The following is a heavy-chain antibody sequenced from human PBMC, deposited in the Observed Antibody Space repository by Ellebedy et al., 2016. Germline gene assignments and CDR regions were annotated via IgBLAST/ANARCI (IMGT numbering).Heavy chain of an antibody. D-gene: IGHD6-19*01. CDR3: ARNATGWYFDY. Sequence: SETLSLTCTVSGGSMTGIHYYRGWIRQPPGKGLEWIGSVYYSGSTVYNPSLKSQITMSVDTSKNQFSVHLRSVAAADTAVYYCARNATGWYFDYWGQGALVTVSS. J-gene: IGHJ4*01. V-gene: IGHV4-39*01. CDR1: GGSMTGIHYY. CDR2: VYYSGST.